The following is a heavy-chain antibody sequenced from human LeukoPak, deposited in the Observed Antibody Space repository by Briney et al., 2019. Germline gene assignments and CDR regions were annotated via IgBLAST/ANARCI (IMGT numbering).Heavy chain of an antibody. CDR1: GGSFSGYY. Sequence: PSETLSLTCAVYGGSFSGYYWSWIRQPPGKGLEWIGEINHSGSTNYNPSLKSRVTISVDTSKNHFSLKLSSVTAADTAVYFCARHEWDTYSSDSWGQGTLVTVSS. CDR3: ARHEWDTYSSDS. CDR2: INHSGST. V-gene: IGHV4-34*01. J-gene: IGHJ4*02. D-gene: IGHD1-26*01.